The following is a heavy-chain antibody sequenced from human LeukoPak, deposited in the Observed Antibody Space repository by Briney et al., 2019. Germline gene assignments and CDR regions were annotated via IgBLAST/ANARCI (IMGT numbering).Heavy chain of an antibody. CDR3: ARGATSALALAAFDI. V-gene: IGHV1-18*01. CDR1: GYTFTSYG. CDR2: ISAYNGNT. D-gene: IGHD6-19*01. Sequence: ASVKVSCKASGYTFTSYGISWVRQAPGQGLEWMGWISAYNGNTNYAQKLQGRVTMTTDTSTSTAYMELRSLRSDDTAVYYCARGATSALALAAFDIWGQGTMVTVSS. J-gene: IGHJ3*02.